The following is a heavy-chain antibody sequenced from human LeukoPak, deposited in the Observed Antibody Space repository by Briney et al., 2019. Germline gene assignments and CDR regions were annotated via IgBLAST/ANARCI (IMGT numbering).Heavy chain of an antibody. CDR1: GGSISSYY. Sequence: ASETLSLTCTVSGGSISSYYWSWIRQPPGKGLEWIGYIYYSGSTNYNPSLKSRVTISVDTSKNQFSLKLSSVTAADTAVYYCAKYSSSWRVGIFDYWGQGTLVTVSS. J-gene: IGHJ4*02. D-gene: IGHD6-13*01. V-gene: IGHV4-59*01. CDR2: IYYSGST. CDR3: AKYSSSWRVGIFDY.